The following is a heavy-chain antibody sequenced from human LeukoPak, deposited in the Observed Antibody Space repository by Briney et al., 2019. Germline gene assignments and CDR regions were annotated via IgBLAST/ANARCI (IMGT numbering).Heavy chain of an antibody. D-gene: IGHD1-26*01. V-gene: IGHV1-8*03. J-gene: IGHJ4*02. CDR2: MNPNSGNT. CDR1: GYTFTSYD. CDR3: AKDTKWELNAYYIDY. Sequence: ASVKVSCKASGYTFTSYDINWVRQATGQGLEWMGWMNPNSGNTGYAQKFQGRVTITRNTSISTAYMELSSLRSDDTAVYYCAKDTKWELNAYYIDYWGQGTLVTVSS.